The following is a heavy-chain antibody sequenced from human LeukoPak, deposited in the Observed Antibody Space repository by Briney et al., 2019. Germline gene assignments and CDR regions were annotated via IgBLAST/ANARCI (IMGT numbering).Heavy chain of an antibody. CDR3: ARARMGPVPFDS. CDR1: GASITSGAYY. V-gene: IGHV4-31*03. Sequence: SETLSLTCSDSGASITSGAYYWSWLRQHPEKGLEWIGYIADIATKFYNPSFKSRVSISMDPSKNLFSLSLTSLTAADTAVYYCARARMGPVPFDSWGQGILVTVSS. D-gene: IGHD1-14*01. CDR2: IADIATK. J-gene: IGHJ4*02.